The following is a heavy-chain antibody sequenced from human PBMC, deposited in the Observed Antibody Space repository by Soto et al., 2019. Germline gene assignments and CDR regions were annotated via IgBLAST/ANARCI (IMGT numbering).Heavy chain of an antibody. Sequence: EVQLVETGGGLIQPGGSLRLSCAASGFTVNTNYMSWVRQAPGKGLEWVSVIYGGGTTYYADSVKGRFTISRDNSKNILYLQMNSLRVEATAVYYCASGRRNEGSWGQGTLVTVSS. CDR1: GFTVNTNY. J-gene: IGHJ5*02. CDR2: IYGGGTT. CDR3: ASGRRNEGS. V-gene: IGHV3-53*02. D-gene: IGHD1-1*01.